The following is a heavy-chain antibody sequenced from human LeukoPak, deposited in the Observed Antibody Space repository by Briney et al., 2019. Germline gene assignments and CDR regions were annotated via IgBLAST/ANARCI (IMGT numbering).Heavy chain of an antibody. Sequence: ASETLSLLCTVSGGSISNYYWSWIRQPPGKGLEWIGYFSYSGSTNSNTSLKSRVSISLDTSKNQISLRLNSVTAADTAVYYCARHPYTAMAPFDYWGQGTLCIVSS. CDR1: GGSISNYY. J-gene: IGHJ4*02. V-gene: IGHV4-59*08. CDR2: FSYSGST. D-gene: IGHD5-18*01. CDR3: ARHPYTAMAPFDY.